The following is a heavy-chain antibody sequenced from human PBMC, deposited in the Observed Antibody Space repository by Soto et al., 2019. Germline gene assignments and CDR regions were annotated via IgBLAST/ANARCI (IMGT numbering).Heavy chain of an antibody. CDR3: AKDRYFDY. CDR2: ISANGASI. Sequence: GGSLRLSCVGSGFTFRDHAMRWVRQAPGRGLEWVSAISANGASIQHADSVKGRFSVSRDNAKNTVYPQMDNLRTEDSAVYYCAKDRYFDYWGQGTLVTVSS. CDR1: GFTFRDHA. J-gene: IGHJ4*02. V-gene: IGHV3-23*01.